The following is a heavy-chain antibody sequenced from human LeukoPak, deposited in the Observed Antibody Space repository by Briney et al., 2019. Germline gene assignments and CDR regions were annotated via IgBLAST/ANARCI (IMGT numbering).Heavy chain of an antibody. D-gene: IGHD4-17*01. CDR2: ISYDGSNK. CDR1: GFTFSSYA. V-gene: IGHV3-30*04. Sequence: PGRSLSFSCAASGFTFSSYAMHWVGPAPGKGLEGVAVISYDGSNKYYADSVKGRFTISRDNSKNTLYLQMNSLRAEDTAVYYCARDRAYGDYWGAFDIWGQGTMVTVSS. CDR3: ARDRAYGDYWGAFDI. J-gene: IGHJ3*02.